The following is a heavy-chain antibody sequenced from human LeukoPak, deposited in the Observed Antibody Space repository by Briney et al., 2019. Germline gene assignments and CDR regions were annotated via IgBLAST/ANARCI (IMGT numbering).Heavy chain of an antibody. CDR1: GYTFTGYY. CDR2: ISAYNGNT. J-gene: IGHJ6*02. D-gene: IGHD6-19*01. V-gene: IGHV1-18*04. Sequence: ASVKVSCKASGYTFTGYYMHWVRQAPGQGLEWMGWISAYNGNTNYAQKLQGRVTMTTDTSTSTAYMELRSLRSDDTAVYYCARVWQWLVPRSDRLSYGMDVWGQGTTVTVSS. CDR3: ARVWQWLVPRSDRLSYGMDV.